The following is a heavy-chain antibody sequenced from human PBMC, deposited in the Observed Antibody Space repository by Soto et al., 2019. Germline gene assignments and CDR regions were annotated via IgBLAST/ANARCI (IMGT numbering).Heavy chain of an antibody. CDR1: GGSISSGGYY. V-gene: IGHV4-31*03. CDR3: ARDGSRGGGYYFDY. D-gene: IGHD3-10*01. J-gene: IGHJ4*02. CDR2: IYYSGST. Sequence: SETLSLTCTVSGGSISSGGYYWSWIRQHPGKGLEWIGYIYYSGSTYYNPSLKSRVTISVDTSKNQFSLKLSSVTAADTAVYYCARDGSRGGGYYFDYWGQGTLVTVSS.